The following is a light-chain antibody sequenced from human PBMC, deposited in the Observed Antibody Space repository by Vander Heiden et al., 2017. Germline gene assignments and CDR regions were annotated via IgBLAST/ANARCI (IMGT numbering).Light chain of an antibody. J-gene: IGLJ2*01. CDR1: SSYFGRNP. CDR3: AAWDDSLNGPV. CDR2: RNK. Sequence: QSVLTPAPSASGPPGQSDTSPCSGSSSYFGRNPAHWYQQLPGTAPKRLNERNKQRPSGVPDRFSGSKSGTSATLAISGLQSEDEADYYCAAWDDSLNGPVFGGGTKLTVL. V-gene: IGLV1-44*01.